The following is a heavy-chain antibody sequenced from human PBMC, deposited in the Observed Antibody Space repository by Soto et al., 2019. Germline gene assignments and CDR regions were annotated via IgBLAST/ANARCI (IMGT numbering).Heavy chain of an antibody. CDR1: GFTFSDHY. CDR3: AKEICTWSRAAFDV. D-gene: IGHD2-8*01. Sequence: SLRLSCVTSGFTFSDHYTSWIRQAPGRGREWVAHTRPLTTNTNYAGSVKGRFTLSRNNAMNSLYLSMNSLTAEDTAIYYCAKEICTWSRAAFDVWGPGTMVTVSS. CDR2: TRPLTTNT. J-gene: IGHJ3*01. V-gene: IGHV3-11*06.